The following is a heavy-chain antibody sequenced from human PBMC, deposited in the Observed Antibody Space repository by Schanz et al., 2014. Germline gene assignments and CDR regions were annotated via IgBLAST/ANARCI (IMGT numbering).Heavy chain of an antibody. CDR1: GGTFSTYP. J-gene: IGHJ4*02. D-gene: IGHD5-12*01. CDR2: IIPIHGIA. V-gene: IGHV1-69*02. Sequence: QVQLVQSGAEVKKPGSSMKVSCKASGGTFSTYPINWLRQAPGQGLEWMGRIIPIHGIANYAQKFQGRVTMTRDTSTSTVYMELSSLRSEDTAVYYCARAFGGYDPAGALDYWGQGTLVTVSS. CDR3: ARAFGGYDPAGALDY.